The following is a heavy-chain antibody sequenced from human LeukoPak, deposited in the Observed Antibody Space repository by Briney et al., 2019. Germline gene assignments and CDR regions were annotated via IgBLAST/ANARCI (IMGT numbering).Heavy chain of an antibody. CDR2: ISSSGGNI. Sequence: GGSLRLSCVVSGFDLSDYYMSWIRQAAGKGLGWISYISSSGGNIYFADSVKGRFPMSRDNARGSLYLQMNSLTADDTAIYYCARRRDYFDYWGQGTLVTVSS. J-gene: IGHJ4*01. CDR3: ARRRDYFDY. V-gene: IGHV3-11*01. CDR1: GFDLSDYY.